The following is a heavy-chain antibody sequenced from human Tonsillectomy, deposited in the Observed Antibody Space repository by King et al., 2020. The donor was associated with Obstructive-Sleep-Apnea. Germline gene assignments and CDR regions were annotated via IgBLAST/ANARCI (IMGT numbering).Heavy chain of an antibody. CDR1: GGSISSSSYY. CDR3: ARDLADYGSGSYYLTFHFDY. D-gene: IGHD3-10*01. V-gene: IGHV4-39*07. J-gene: IGHJ4*02. CDR2: FYYSGST. Sequence: QLQESGPGLVKPSETLSLTCTVSGGSISSSSYYWGWIRQPPGKGLEWIGGFYYSGSTYYNPSPKSRVTISVDTSKNQFSRKLSSVTAADTAVYYCARDLADYGSGSYYLTFHFDYWGQGTLVTVSS.